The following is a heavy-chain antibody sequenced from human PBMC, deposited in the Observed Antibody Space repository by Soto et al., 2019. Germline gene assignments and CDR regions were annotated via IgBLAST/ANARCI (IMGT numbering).Heavy chain of an antibody. V-gene: IGHV4-59*08. CDR3: ARHSNEYRKSLDN. CDR2: IHYTGSS. D-gene: IGHD4-4*01. CDR1: GGSISGYY. Sequence: QLQLQESGPGLVKPSEPLSLTCPVSGGSISGYYWSWIRQPPGKGLEWIAFIHYTGSSNSNPSLERRVTMTIDTSKNQCSLKLSSVTAADTTVYYCARHSNEYRKSLDNWGQGTLVTVS. J-gene: IGHJ4*02.